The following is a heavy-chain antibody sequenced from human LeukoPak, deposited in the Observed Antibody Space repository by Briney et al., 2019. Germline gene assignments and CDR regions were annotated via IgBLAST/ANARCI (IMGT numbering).Heavy chain of an antibody. V-gene: IGHV3-23*01. D-gene: IGHD3-22*01. CDR1: GFTFSSYA. CDR3: AKGPGWYDSSGYYYGYFDY. CDR2: ISGSGGST. Sequence: GGSLRLSCAASGFTFSSYAMSWVRQAPGKGLEWVSAISGSGGSTYYADSVKGRFTISRDNSKNTLYLQMNSLRAEDTAVYYCAKGPGWYDSSGYYYGYFDYWGQGTLVTVSS. J-gene: IGHJ4*02.